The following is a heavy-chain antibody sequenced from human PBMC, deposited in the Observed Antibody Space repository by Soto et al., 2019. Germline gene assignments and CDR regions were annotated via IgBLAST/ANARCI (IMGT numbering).Heavy chain of an antibody. Sequence: GGSLRLSCAASGFTFDDYAMHWVRQAPGKGLEWVSGISWNSGSIGYADSVKGRFTISRDNAKNSLYLQMNSLRAEDTALYYCAKDTGYDYIWGSYPQGFFDYWGQGTLVTVSS. CDR3: AKDTGYDYIWGSYPQGFFDY. V-gene: IGHV3-9*01. J-gene: IGHJ4*02. D-gene: IGHD3-16*02. CDR2: ISWNSGSI. CDR1: GFTFDDYA.